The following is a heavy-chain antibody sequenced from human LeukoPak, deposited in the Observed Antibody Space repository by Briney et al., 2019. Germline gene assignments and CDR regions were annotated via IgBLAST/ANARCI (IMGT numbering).Heavy chain of an antibody. CDR1: GFTFSSYE. CDR3: ARQLSGYSSGPTESGY. CDR2: ISSSGSTI. Sequence: GGSLRLSCAASGFTFSSYEMNWVRQAPGKGLEWVSYISSSGSTIYYADSVEGRFTISRDNAKNSLYLQMNSLRAEDTAVYYCARQLSGYSSGPTESGYWGQGTLVTVSS. J-gene: IGHJ4*02. V-gene: IGHV3-48*03. D-gene: IGHD6-19*01.